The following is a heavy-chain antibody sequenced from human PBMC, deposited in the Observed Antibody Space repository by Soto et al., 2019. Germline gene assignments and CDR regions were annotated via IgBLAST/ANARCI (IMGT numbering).Heavy chain of an antibody. V-gene: IGHV3-73*02. D-gene: IGHD6-6*01. Sequence: EVQLVESGGGLVQPGGSLKLSCAASGFTFSGCAMHWVRQASGKGLEWVGRIRSKANSYATAYAASVKGRFTISRDDSKNTAYLQMNSLKTEDTAMYYCTRLSSIAALDYWGQGTLVTVSS. J-gene: IGHJ4*02. CDR1: GFTFSGCA. CDR3: TRLSSIAALDY. CDR2: IRSKANSYAT.